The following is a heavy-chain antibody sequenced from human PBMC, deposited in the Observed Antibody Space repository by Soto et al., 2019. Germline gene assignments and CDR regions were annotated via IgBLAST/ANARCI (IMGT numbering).Heavy chain of an antibody. CDR2: INPGNGKT. D-gene: IGHD3-22*01. V-gene: IGHV1-3*01. CDR1: GYTFSSYG. Sequence: ASVKVSCKASGYTFSSYGIYWVRQAPGQRPEWVGWINPGNGKTKYSQKLQDRVTITRDTSAKTAYMEMSSLTSEDTAVYYCARGGYFDSSGYPSYGGQETQVT. J-gene: IGHJ4*02. CDR3: ARGGYFDSSGYPSY.